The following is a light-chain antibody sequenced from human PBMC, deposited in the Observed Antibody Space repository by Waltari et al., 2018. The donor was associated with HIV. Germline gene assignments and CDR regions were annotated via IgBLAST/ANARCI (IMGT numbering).Light chain of an antibody. CDR1: SSDVGGYTF. V-gene: IGLV2-11*01. J-gene: IGLJ1*01. CDR3: CSYSGSGTLYV. CDR2: DVT. Sequence: QSALTQPRSVSGSPGQSVTISCPGTSSDVGGYTFVSWYQPHPGKAPKLVISDVTKRPSGVPDRFSGSKSGNTASLTISGLQAEDEADYYCCSYSGSGTLYVFGTGTEVTVL.